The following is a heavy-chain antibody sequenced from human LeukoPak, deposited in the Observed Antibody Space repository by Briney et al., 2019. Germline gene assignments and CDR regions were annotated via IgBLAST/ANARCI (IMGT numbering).Heavy chain of an antibody. CDR3: ARRLGYSYGYLDY. J-gene: IGHJ4*02. Sequence: GSLRLSCAASGFTVSSSYMTWVRQAPGKGLEWIGSIYNSGSTYYNPSLKSRVTISVDTSNNQFSLKLSSVTAANTAVYYCARRLGYSYGYLDYWGQGILVTVS. CDR2: IYNSGST. D-gene: IGHD5-18*01. V-gene: IGHV4-39*01. CDR1: GFTVSSSY.